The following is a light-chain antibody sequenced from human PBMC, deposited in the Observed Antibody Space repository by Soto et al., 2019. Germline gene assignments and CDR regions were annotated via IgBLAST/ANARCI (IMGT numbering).Light chain of an antibody. CDR3: GSYTSSNSVI. CDR1: NSDIGAYVF. J-gene: IGLJ2*01. CDR2: EVS. Sequence: QSALTQPASVSGSPGQSITISCTRTNSDIGAYVFVSWYQQHPGKAPKLIIYEVSKRPSGVSNRFSGSKSGNTASLTISGLQAEDEADYYCGSYTSSNSVIFGGGTQLTV. V-gene: IGLV2-14*01.